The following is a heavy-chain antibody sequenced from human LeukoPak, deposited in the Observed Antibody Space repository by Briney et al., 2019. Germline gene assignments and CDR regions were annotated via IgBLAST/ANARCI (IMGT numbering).Heavy chain of an antibody. D-gene: IGHD4-23*01. J-gene: IGHJ4*02. V-gene: IGHV1-18*04. CDR3: VRDSGWELRHFSCDD. CDR2: ISPSNGDT. CDR1: GYTFTSHS. Sequence: ASVKVSCKASGYTFTSHSINWVRRAPGQGLEWMGWISPSNGDTSYAQKVQDRVTMTTDTSTTTVYMELRSLGYDDTAIYYCVRDSGWELRHFSCDDWGQGTLVTVSS.